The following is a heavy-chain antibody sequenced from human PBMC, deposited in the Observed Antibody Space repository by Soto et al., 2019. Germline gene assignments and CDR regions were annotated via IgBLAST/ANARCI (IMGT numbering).Heavy chain of an antibody. CDR3: ASLHFYGDYDDY. V-gene: IGHV4-39*07. Sequence: SETLALTCTVSGVSISSSSYYWVWIRQPPGKGLEWIGSIYYSGSTYYNPSLKSPVTISVDTSKHQFSLKLSSVTAADTAVYYCASLHFYGDYDDYWGQGTLVTVSS. CDR2: IYYSGST. CDR1: GVSISSSSYY. J-gene: IGHJ4*02. D-gene: IGHD4-17*01.